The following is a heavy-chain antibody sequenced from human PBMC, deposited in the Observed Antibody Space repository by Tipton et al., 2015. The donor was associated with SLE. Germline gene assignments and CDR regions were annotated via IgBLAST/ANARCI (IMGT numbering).Heavy chain of an antibody. CDR3: AKAPEAYYDSSHDAFDI. D-gene: IGHD3-22*01. J-gene: IGHJ3*02. Sequence: SLRLSCAASGFTFDDYAMHWVRQAPGKGLEWVSGISWNSGSIGSADSVKGRFTISRDNAKNSLYLQMNSLRAEDTALYYCAKAPEAYYDSSHDAFDIWGQGTMVTVSS. V-gene: IGHV3-9*01. CDR2: ISWNSGSI. CDR1: GFTFDDYA.